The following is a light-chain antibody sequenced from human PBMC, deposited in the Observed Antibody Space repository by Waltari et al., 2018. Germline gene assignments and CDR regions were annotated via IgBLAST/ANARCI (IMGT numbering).Light chain of an antibody. CDR1: QSISNW. CDR3: QQYNISPYT. CDR2: KSF. J-gene: IGKJ2*01. Sequence: DIQMTQSPSTLSASVGDRVTITCRASQSISNWLAWYQQKPRKAPKVLIYKSFSLQSGVPSRFSGSGSETEFTLTISSLQPDDFATYYYQQYNISPYTFGQGTTLEI. V-gene: IGKV1-5*03.